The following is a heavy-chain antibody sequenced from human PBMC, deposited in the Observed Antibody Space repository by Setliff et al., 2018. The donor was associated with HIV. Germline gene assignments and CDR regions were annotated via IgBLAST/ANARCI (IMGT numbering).Heavy chain of an antibody. Sequence: PSETLSLTCTVSGGSISSSSYYWGWIRQPPGKGLEWIGSIYYSGSTYYNPSLKSRVTISVDTSKNQFSLKLSSVTAADTAVYYCAKTYSSGWCPPCYYYYYSMDVWGQGTTVTVSS. CDR1: GGSISSSSYY. D-gene: IGHD6-19*01. CDR2: IYYSGST. J-gene: IGHJ6*02. CDR3: AKTYSSGWCPPCYYYYYSMDV. V-gene: IGHV4-39*01.